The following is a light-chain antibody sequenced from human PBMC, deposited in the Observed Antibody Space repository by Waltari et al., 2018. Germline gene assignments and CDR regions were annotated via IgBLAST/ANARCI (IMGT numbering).Light chain of an antibody. CDR3: HVWHPDMDPGV. Sequence: SYAPTPPPSVSVAPGTTARITCGGDNIGSYSVHWYQQKPGQAPVLVIFYDSDRPSGIPERFSGSNSGNTATLTISSVEAGDEAKYYCHVWHPDMDPGVFGPGTEVSV. V-gene: IGLV3-21*04. J-gene: IGLJ1*01. CDR2: YDS. CDR1: NIGSYS.